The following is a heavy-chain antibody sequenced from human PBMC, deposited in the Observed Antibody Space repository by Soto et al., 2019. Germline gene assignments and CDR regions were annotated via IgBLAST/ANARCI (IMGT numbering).Heavy chain of an antibody. CDR2: ISYDGSNK. J-gene: IGHJ4*02. V-gene: IGHV3-30*18. CDR1: GFTFSSYG. Sequence: GGSLRLSCAASGFTFSSYGMHWVRQAPGKGLEWVAVISYDGSNKYYADSVKGRFTISRDNSKNTLYLQMNSLRAEDTAVYYCAKDRGLWFGELSQYFDYWGREPWSPS. CDR3: AKDRGLWFGELSQYFDY. D-gene: IGHD3-10*01.